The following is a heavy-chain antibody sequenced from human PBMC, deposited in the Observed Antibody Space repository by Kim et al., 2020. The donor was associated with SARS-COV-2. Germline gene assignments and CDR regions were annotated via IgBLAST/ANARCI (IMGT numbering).Heavy chain of an antibody. CDR1: GFTFSSYA. D-gene: IGHD2-2*01. V-gene: IGHV3-30*04. CDR3: AREPPDIVVVPAALDY. CDR2: ISYDGSNK. Sequence: GGSLRLSCAASGFTFSSYAMHWVRQAPGKGLEWVAVISYDGSNKYYADSVKGRFTISRDNSKNTLYLQMNSLRAEDTAVYYCAREPPDIVVVPAALDYWG. J-gene: IGHJ4*01.